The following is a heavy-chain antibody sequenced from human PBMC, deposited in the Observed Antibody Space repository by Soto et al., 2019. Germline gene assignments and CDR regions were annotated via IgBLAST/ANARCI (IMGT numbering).Heavy chain of an antibody. CDR1: GFTFGSYS. D-gene: IGHD2-21*02. Sequence: EVQLSESGGGLVQPGGSLRLSCAASGFTFGSYSMSWVRQAPGKGLEWVSTVSGSGGSTYYGDSVKGRFTISRENSKNTLYLQMNSLRAEDTAVYYCAKDWTAIWGQGTMVTVSS. CDR2: VSGSGGST. J-gene: IGHJ3*02. V-gene: IGHV3-23*01. CDR3: AKDWTAI.